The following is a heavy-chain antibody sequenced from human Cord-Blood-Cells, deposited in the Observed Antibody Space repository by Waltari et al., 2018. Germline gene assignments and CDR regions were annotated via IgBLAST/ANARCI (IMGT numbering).Heavy chain of an antibody. D-gene: IGHD5-12*01. V-gene: IGHV1-46*01. CDR1: GYTFTSYY. CDR2: INPSGGST. Sequence: QVQLVQSGAEVKKPGASVKVSCKASGYTFTSYYMHWVRQAPGQGLEWMGIINPSGGSTSYAQKFPGRVTMTRDTSTSTGYMELRSLRSEDTAVYYCARGPYSGDDFGDYWGQGTLVTVSS. CDR3: ARGPYSGDDFGDY. J-gene: IGHJ4*02.